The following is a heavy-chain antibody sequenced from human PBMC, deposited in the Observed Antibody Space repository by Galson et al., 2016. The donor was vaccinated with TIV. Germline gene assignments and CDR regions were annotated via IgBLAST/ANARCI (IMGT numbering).Heavy chain of an antibody. Sequence: SLRLSCAASGFTFSHSPMHWVRQAPDKGLEWVAVISYDGTIQTFADSVKGRFTISRDNSKRTLYLQMISLRAEDTAVYYCAKDLDHYDPSGLEYWGQGTLVTVSS. CDR3: AKDLDHYDPSGLEY. V-gene: IGHV3-30*18. CDR2: ISYDGTIQ. CDR1: GFTFSHSP. D-gene: IGHD3-22*01. J-gene: IGHJ4*02.